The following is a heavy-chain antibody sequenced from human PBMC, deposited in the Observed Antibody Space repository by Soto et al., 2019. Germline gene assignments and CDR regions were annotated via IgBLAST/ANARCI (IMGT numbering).Heavy chain of an antibody. V-gene: IGHV6-1*01. CDR3: ARDSGYEGYFDY. J-gene: IGHJ4*02. D-gene: IGHD5-12*01. CDR1: SVSVSTNNDA. CDR2: TYYRSKWYN. Sequence: WKTPSLDSALTSVSVSTNNDAWNWIRQSPSRGLEWLGRTYYRSKWYNDYAVSVKSRITINPDTSKNQFSLQLNSVTPEDTAVYYCARDSGYEGYFDYWGQGTLVTVS.